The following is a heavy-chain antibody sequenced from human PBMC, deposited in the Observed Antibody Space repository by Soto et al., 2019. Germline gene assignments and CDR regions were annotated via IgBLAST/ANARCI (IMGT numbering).Heavy chain of an antibody. V-gene: IGHV5-51*01. CDR3: ARQHQLLFRAFDI. D-gene: IGHD2-2*01. Sequence: GESLKISCNGSGYSFTSYWIGWVRQMPGKGLEWMGIIYPGDSDTNYSPSFQGHVTISADKSISTAYLQWSSLKASDTAMYYCARQHQLLFRAFDIWGQGTMVTVSS. CDR2: IYPGDSDT. J-gene: IGHJ3*02. CDR1: GYSFTSYW.